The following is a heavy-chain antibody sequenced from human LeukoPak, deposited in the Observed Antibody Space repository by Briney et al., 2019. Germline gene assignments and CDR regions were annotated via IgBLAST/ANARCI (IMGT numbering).Heavy chain of an antibody. J-gene: IGHJ3*01. D-gene: IGHD4-17*01. CDR3: AKDPNGDYIGAFDF. CDR1: GLTFSSYA. CDR2: ITGSGGWA. V-gene: IGHV3-23*01. Sequence: GGSLRLSCAASGLTFSSYAMMRLRQAPGKGLEWVAAITGSGGWALYADSVKGRFTISRDNSKNTLYLQMSSLRAEDTAVYYCAKDPNGDYIGAFDFWGQGTTVTVSS.